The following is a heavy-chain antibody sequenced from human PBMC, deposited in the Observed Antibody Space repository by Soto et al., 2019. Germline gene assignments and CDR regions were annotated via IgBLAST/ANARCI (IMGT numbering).Heavy chain of an antibody. J-gene: IGHJ4*02. V-gene: IGHV4-30-4*01. CDR1: GGSISSGDYY. Sequence: QVQLQESGPGLVKPSQTLSLTCTVSGGSISSGDYYWSWIRQPPGKGLEWIGYIYYSGSTYYNPSLRSLVTIAVDTSKNQFSLKLSSVTAADTAVYYCARAQGSGFLVSWGQGTLVTVSS. CDR3: ARAQGSGFLVS. CDR2: IYYSGST. D-gene: IGHD3-10*01.